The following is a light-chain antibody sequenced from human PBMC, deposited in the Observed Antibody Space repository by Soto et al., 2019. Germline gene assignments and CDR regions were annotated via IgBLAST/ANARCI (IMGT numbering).Light chain of an antibody. CDR1: SSGVGGYTF. V-gene: IGLV2-8*01. CDR2: EVS. J-gene: IGLJ2*01. Sequence: QSVLTQPPSASESPGQSVTISCTGTSSGVGGYTFVSWYQQYPGRAPKLLLYEVSKRPSGVPDRFSASNTGNTAYLTVSGLHPDEEDDYYCCSYSASSNHVLFGRGTKLTVL. CDR3: CSYSASSNHVL.